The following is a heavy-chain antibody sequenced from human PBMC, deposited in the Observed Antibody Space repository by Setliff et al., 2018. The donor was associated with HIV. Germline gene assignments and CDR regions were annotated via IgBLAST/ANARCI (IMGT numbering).Heavy chain of an antibody. D-gene: IGHD3-10*01. Sequence: SVKVSCKASGGTFSSYSISWVRQAPGQGLEWMGRILPIFGTRDYAQKFQGRVTITADKSTCTAYMELRSLRSEDTAVYYCARDQVSMVRAVRLVAWGQGSLVTVSS. CDR1: GGTFSSYS. CDR3: ARDQVSMVRAVRLVA. J-gene: IGHJ1*01. CDR2: ILPIFGTR. V-gene: IGHV1-69*06.